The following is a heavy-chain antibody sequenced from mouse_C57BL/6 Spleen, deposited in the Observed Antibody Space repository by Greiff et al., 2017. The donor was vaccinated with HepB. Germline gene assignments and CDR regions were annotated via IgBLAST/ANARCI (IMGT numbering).Heavy chain of an antibody. CDR1: GFTFTDYY. Sequence: EVQGVESGGGLVQPGGSLSLSCAASGFTFTDYYMSWVRQPPGKALEWLGFIRNKANGYTTEYSASVKGRFTISRDNSQSILYLQMNALRAEDSATYYCARYALNDYDGEAPYFDYWGQGTTLTVSS. J-gene: IGHJ2*01. CDR3: ARYALNDYDGEAPYFDY. CDR2: IRNKANGYTT. V-gene: IGHV7-3*01. D-gene: IGHD2-4*01.